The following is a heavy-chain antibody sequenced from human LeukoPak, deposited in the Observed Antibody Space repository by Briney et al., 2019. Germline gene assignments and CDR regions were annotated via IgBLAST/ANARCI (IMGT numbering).Heavy chain of an antibody. CDR1: GFTFSSYA. J-gene: IGHJ6*02. CDR3: TRLGSGLDV. CDR2: IYPSDSDT. D-gene: IGHD6-25*01. V-gene: IGHV5-51*01. Sequence: PGGSLRLSCAASGFTFSSYAMSWVRQAPGKGLEWMGVIYPSDSDTRYSPSFQGQVTLSADKSISTAYLQWSSLKASDTAMYYCTRLGSGLDVWGQGTTVTVS.